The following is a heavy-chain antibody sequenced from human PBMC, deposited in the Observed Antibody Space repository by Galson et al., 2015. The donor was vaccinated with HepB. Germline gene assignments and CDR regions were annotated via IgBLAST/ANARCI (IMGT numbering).Heavy chain of an antibody. D-gene: IGHD6-13*01. CDR3: AKLIQQQLVDY. J-gene: IGHJ4*02. V-gene: IGHV3-30*18. CDR2: ISYDGSNK. Sequence: SLRLSCAASGFTFSSYGMHWVRQAPGKGLEWVAVISYDGSNKYYADSVKGRFTISRDNSKNTLYLQMNSLRTEDTAVYYCAKLIQQQLVDYWGQGTLVTVSS. CDR1: GFTFSSYG.